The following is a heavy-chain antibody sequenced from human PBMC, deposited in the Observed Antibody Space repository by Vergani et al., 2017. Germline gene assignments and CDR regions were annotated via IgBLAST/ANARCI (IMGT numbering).Heavy chain of an antibody. CDR1: GGYISSYY. Sequence: QVQLQESGPGLVKLSETLSLTCTVSGGYISSYYWSWIRQPPGKGLEWIGYIYYSGSTNYNPSLKSRVTISVDTSKNQFSLKLSSVTAADTAVYFCARHSTVELLVKLGWIDPWGQGILVTVSS. CDR2: IYYSGST. J-gene: IGHJ5*02. CDR3: ARHSTVELLVKLGWIDP. D-gene: IGHD2/OR15-2a*01. V-gene: IGHV4-59*08.